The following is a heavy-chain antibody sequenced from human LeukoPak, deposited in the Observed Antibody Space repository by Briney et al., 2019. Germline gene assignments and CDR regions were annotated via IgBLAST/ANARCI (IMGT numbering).Heavy chain of an antibody. J-gene: IGHJ4*02. CDR2: TYYRSKLYN. V-gene: IGHV6-1*01. CDR3: ARGGIGYCSSTSCSFDS. Sequence: SQTLSLTCAISGDSVSTNSAAWNWIRQSPSRGLEWLGRTYYRSKLYNDYGVAVKSRITINPDTSKNQFSLQLNSVTPVDTAVYYCARGGIGYCSSTSCSFDSWGQGTLVTVSS. D-gene: IGHD2-2*01. CDR1: GDSVSTNSAA.